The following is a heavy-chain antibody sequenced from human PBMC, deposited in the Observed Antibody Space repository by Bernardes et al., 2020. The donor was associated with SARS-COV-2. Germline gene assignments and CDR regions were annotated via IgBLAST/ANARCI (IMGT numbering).Heavy chain of an antibody. CDR2: INPNSGGT. CDR1: GYTFTDYY. CDR3: ARVGSGTYPPDFDS. V-gene: IGHV1-2*02. D-gene: IGHD3-3*01. Sequence: ASMKVSCKASGYTFTDYYMSWVRQAPGQGLEWMGWINPNSGGTNYAQKFQGRVTMTCDTSISTAYMDLSRLRSDDTAVYYCARVGSGTYPPDFDSWGQGTLVTVSS. J-gene: IGHJ4*02.